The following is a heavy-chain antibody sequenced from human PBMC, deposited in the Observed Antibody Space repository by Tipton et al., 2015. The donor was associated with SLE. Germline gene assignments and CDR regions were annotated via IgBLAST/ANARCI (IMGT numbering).Heavy chain of an antibody. CDR3: ARWGLEDYGDYGGFDY. V-gene: IGHV4-38-2*01. CDR1: GYSISSGYY. CDR2: IYHSGST. J-gene: IGHJ4*02. Sequence: TLSLTCAVSGYSISSGYYWGWIRQPPGKGLEWIGSIYHSGSTYYNPSLKSRVTISVDTSKNQFSLKLSSVTAADTAVYYCARWGLEDYGDYGGFDYWGQGTLVTVSS. D-gene: IGHD4-17*01.